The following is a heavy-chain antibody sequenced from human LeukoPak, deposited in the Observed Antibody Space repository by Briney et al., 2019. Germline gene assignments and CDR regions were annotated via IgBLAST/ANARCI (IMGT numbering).Heavy chain of an antibody. CDR3: ASDTFYCSSTNCYRFDY. V-gene: IGHV3-30-3*01. CDR2: ISSDGSNK. CDR1: GFTFSGYS. D-gene: IGHD2-2*01. J-gene: IGHJ4*02. Sequence: GGSLRLSCAVSGFTFSGYSMHWVRQAPGKGLEWVAVISSDGSNKYYAGSVMGRFTISRDNSKNTLYLQMNSLRTGDTAVYYCASDTFYCSSTNCYRFDYWGQGTLVTVSS.